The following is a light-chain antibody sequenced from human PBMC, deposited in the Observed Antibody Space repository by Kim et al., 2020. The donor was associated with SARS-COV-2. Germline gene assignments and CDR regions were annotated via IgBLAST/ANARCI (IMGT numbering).Light chain of an antibody. Sequence: SYELTQPPSVSVAPGKTARITCGGNNIGSKSVHWYQQKPGQAPVLVVYDDNDRPSGIPERFSGSNSGNTATLTISRVEAGDEADYYCQVWDSSSDPLYVFGTGTKVTVL. CDR2: DDN. V-gene: IGLV3-21*03. CDR3: QVWDSSSDPLYV. J-gene: IGLJ1*01. CDR1: NIGSKS.